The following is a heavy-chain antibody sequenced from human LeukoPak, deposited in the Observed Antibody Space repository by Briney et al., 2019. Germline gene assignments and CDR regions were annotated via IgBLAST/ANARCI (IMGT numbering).Heavy chain of an antibody. CDR1: GGSISSYY. CDR2: IYYSGST. D-gene: IGHD1-1*01. V-gene: IGHV4-39*07. CDR3: ARLNDDAFDI. Sequence: PSETLSLTCTVSGGSISSYYWGWLRQPPGKGLEWIGSIYYSGSTYYNPSLKSRVTISVDTSKNQFSLKLSSVTAADTAVYYCARLNDDAFDIWGQGTMVTVSS. J-gene: IGHJ3*02.